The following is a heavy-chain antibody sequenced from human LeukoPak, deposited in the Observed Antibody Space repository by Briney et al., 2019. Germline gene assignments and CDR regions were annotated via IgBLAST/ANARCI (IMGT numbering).Heavy chain of an antibody. J-gene: IGHJ4*02. Sequence: GGSLRLSCAASGFTVSSNYMSWVRQAPGKGLEWVSVIYSGGSTYYADSVKGRFTISRDNSKNTLYLQMNSLRAEDTALYYCARPREDSGSYYWDYWGQGTLVTVSS. D-gene: IGHD1-26*01. V-gene: IGHV3-53*01. CDR1: GFTVSSNY. CDR2: IYSGGST. CDR3: ARPREDSGSYYWDY.